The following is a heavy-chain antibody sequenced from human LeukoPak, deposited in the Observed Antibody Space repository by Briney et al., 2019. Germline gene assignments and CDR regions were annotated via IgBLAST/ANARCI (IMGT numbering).Heavy chain of an antibody. V-gene: IGHV3-11*05. J-gene: IGHJ4*02. Sequence: GGSLRLSCAASGFSFSDYSMSWIRQAPGKGLECISYSSSSSYTNYADSVKGRFTISRDNAKNSLYLQMNSLRAEDTAVYYCARGDYDSSGYYEVWGQGTLVTVSS. D-gene: IGHD3-22*01. CDR2: SSSSSYT. CDR1: GFSFSDYS. CDR3: ARGDYDSSGYYEV.